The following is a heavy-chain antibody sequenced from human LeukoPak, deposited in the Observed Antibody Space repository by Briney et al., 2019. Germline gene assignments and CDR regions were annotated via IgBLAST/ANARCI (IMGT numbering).Heavy chain of an antibody. CDR2: IGISGDT. J-gene: IGHJ4*02. Sequence: GGSLRLSCAASGFTFRSYDMHWVRQVTGKGLEWVSAIGISGDTHYLDSLKGRFTISRENAKNSLYLQMDSLRAGDTAVYYCARGGIPVAGIDEIDFWGQGTLVTVAS. V-gene: IGHV3-13*01. D-gene: IGHD6-19*01. CDR3: ARGGIPVAGIDEIDF. CDR1: GFTFRSYD.